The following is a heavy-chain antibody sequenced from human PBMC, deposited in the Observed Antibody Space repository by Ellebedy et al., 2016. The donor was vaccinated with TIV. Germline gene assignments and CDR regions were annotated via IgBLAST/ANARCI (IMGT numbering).Heavy chain of an antibody. CDR2: IYSSGRT. V-gene: IGHV4-39*02. CDR1: GDSITSRSDY. D-gene: IGHD2-2*01. CDR3: ASHRSGIVLVPAHYGMDV. J-gene: IGHJ6*02. Sequence: SETLSLXXTVSGDSITSRSDYWDWIRQPPGKGLEWIGAIYSSGRTHYNPSLNSRATISVDTSKNHFSLTLSSVTAADTAVYYCASHRSGIVLVPAHYGMDVWGHGTTVTVSS.